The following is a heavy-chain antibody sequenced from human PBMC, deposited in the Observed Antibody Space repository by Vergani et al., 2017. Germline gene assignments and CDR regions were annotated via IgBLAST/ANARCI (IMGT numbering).Heavy chain of an antibody. CDR1: GGSFSGYY. Sequence: QVQLQQWGAGLLKPSETLSLTCAVYGGSFSGYYWSWIRQPPGKGLEWIGEINHSGSTNYNPSLKSRVTISVDTSKNQFSLKLTSVTAADTAVYYCARVSNYYGSGSLRAFDIWGQGTMVTVSS. J-gene: IGHJ3*02. CDR2: INHSGST. V-gene: IGHV4-34*01. CDR3: ARVSNYYGSGSLRAFDI. D-gene: IGHD3-10*01.